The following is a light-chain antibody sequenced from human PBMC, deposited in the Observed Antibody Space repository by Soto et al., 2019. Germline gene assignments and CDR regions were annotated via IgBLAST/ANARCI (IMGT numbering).Light chain of an antibody. V-gene: IGKV1-6*01. Sequence: AIQMTQSPSSLSASVGDRVTIACRASQGIRNDLGWYQQKPGKAPKLLIYAASSLQSGVPSRFSGSGSGTDFTLTISSLQPQDFATYYCLQDYNYPLTFGGGTKVDIX. CDR3: LQDYNYPLT. J-gene: IGKJ4*01. CDR1: QGIRND. CDR2: AAS.